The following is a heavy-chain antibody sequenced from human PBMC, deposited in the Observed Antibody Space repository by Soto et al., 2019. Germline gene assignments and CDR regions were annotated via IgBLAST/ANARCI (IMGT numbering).Heavy chain of an antibody. V-gene: IGHV1-69*01. Sequence: QVQLVQSGAEVKKPGSSVKVSCKASGGTFSSNAISWVRQAPGQGLEWMGGIIPIFGTANYAQKFQGRVTITADESTSTAYMELSSLRSEDTAVYSCARARRDYYDSSGYYKTEAFHIWGQGTMVTVSS. D-gene: IGHD3-22*01. J-gene: IGHJ3*02. CDR1: GGTFSSNA. CDR2: IIPIFGTA. CDR3: ARARRDYYDSSGYYKTEAFHI.